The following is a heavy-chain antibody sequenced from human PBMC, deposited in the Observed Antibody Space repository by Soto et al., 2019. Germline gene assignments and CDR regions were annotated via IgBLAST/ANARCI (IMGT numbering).Heavy chain of an antibody. V-gene: IGHV4-31*03. J-gene: IGHJ5*02. Sequence: SETLSLTCTVSGGSISSGGYYWSWIRQHPGKGLEWIGYIYYSGSTYYNPSLKSRVTISVDTSKNQFSLKLSSVTAADTAVYYCAGHAHSYDSSGYYYGWFDPWGQGTLVTVSS. CDR3: AGHAHSYDSSGYYYGWFDP. D-gene: IGHD3-22*01. CDR1: GGSISSGGYY. CDR2: IYYSGST.